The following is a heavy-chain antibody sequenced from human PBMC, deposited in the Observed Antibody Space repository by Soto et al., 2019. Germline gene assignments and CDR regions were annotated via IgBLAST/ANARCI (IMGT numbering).Heavy chain of an antibody. CDR2: ISGSGGSV. CDR1: GFTFTNYA. D-gene: IGHD6-19*01. V-gene: IGHV3-23*01. J-gene: IGHJ4*02. CDR3: AKEIGFSSGWYYFDY. Sequence: EVQLLESGGGLAQPGGSLRLSCAASGFTFTNYAMSWVRQAPGKGLQWVSTISGSGGSVYYADSVKGRFTISRGNSKNTLYLQMNSLRAEDTAVYYCAKEIGFSSGWYYFDYWGQGTLVTVSS.